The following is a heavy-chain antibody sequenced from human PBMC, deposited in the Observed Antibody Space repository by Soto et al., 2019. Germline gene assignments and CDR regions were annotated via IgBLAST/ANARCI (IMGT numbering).Heavy chain of an antibody. Sequence: EVQLVESGGGLVKPGGSLRLSCAASGFTFSSYSMNWVRQAPGKGLEWVSSISSSSSYIYYADSVKGRFTISRDNAKNSLYLQMNSLRAEDTAVYYCARDPVAGTRYFDLWGRGTLVTVSS. CDR1: GFTFSSYS. CDR2: ISSSSSYI. CDR3: ARDPVAGTRYFDL. J-gene: IGHJ2*01. V-gene: IGHV3-21*01. D-gene: IGHD6-19*01.